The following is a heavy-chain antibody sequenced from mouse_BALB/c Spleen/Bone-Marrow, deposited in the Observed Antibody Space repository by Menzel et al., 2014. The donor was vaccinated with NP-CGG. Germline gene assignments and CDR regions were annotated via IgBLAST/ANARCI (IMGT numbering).Heavy chain of an antibody. V-gene: IGHV1-9*01. CDR2: ILPGSAIT. Sequence: VQLQQSGAELMKPGTSVKISCKATGYTFSSYWIEWVKQRPGLGLEWIGEILPGSAITNYNEKFKGKATFTADTSSNTACMQLSSLASEDSAVYYCAKGYFYSMDYWGQGTSVTVSS. J-gene: IGHJ4*01. CDR1: GYTFSSYW. D-gene: IGHD2-14*01. CDR3: AKGYFYSMDY.